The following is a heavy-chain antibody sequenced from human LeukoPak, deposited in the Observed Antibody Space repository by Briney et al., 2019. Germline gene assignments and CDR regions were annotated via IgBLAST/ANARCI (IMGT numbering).Heavy chain of an antibody. CDR3: ARDQERNAVAGTLGY. CDR2: INSDGSSI. CDR1: GFTFSSYW. Sequence: GGSLRLSCAASGFTFSSYWMHWLRQAPGKGLAWVPRINSDGSSITHADSVKGRFTISRDNAKNSLYLQMNSLRAEDTAVYYCARDQERNAVAGTLGYWGQGTLVTVSS. V-gene: IGHV3-74*01. J-gene: IGHJ4*02. D-gene: IGHD6-19*01.